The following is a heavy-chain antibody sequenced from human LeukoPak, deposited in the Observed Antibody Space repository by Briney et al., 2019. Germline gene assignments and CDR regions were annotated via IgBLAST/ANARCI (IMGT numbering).Heavy chain of an antibody. D-gene: IGHD1-1*01. Sequence: ASVKVSCKASGYTFRIHDFNWVRQAPGQGLEWMGWVSPKTGRTGYAQKFQGRVYMTTNASLSTAYMELSSLRSDDTAVYFCARESERTDGWFDPWGQGTLVTVS. CDR3: ARESERTDGWFDP. V-gene: IGHV1-8*01. CDR2: VSPKTGRT. J-gene: IGHJ5*02. CDR1: GYTFRIHD.